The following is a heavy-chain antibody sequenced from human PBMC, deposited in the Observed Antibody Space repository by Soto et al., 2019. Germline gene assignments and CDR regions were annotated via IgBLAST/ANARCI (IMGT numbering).Heavy chain of an antibody. CDR2: ISWNSGSI. V-gene: IGHV3-9*01. CDR3: AKDTAYSSSWYHFDY. CDR1: GFTFDDYA. J-gene: IGHJ4*02. Sequence: GGSLRLSCAASGFTFDDYAMHWVRQAPGKGLEWVSGISWNSGSIGYADSVKGRFTISRDNAKNSLYLQMNSLRAEDTALYYCAKDTAYSSSWYHFDYWGREPWSPSPQ. D-gene: IGHD6-13*01.